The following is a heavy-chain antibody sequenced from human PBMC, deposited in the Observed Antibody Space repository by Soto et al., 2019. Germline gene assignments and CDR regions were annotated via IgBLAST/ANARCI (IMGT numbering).Heavy chain of an antibody. Sequence: PSETLSLTCTVSGGSISSYYWSWIRQPPGKGLEWIGYIYYSGSTNYNPSLKSRVTISVDTSKNQFSLKLSSVTAADTAVYYCARDEMGYDILTGYPIRYYYYGMDVWGQGTTVTVSS. D-gene: IGHD3-9*01. V-gene: IGHV4-59*01. CDR3: ARDEMGYDILTGYPIRYYYYGMDV. J-gene: IGHJ6*02. CDR1: GGSISSYY. CDR2: IYYSGST.